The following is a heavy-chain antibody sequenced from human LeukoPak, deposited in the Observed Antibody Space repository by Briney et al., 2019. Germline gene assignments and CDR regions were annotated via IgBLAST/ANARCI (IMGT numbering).Heavy chain of an antibody. J-gene: IGHJ5*02. CDR1: GGSISSYY. CDR3: ARHSGSGYDLTWFDP. CDR2: IYTSGRT. V-gene: IGHV4-4*09. Sequence: SETLSLTCTVSGGSISSYYWSWIRQPPGKGLEWIGYIYTSGRTNYNPSLKSRVTISVDTSKNQFSLELSSVTAADTAVYYCARHSGSGYDLTWFDPWGQGTLVTVSS. D-gene: IGHD5-12*01.